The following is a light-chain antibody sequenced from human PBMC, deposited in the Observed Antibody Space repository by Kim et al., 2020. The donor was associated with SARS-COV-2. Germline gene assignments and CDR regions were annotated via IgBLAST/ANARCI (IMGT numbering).Light chain of an antibody. CDR2: TNN. CDR1: NANIGRGY. V-gene: IGLV1-47*01. Sequence: GPRVTRACSGSNANIGRGYEYWYQRLPGEAPKLLIYTNNQRPSGVPDRFSGSKSGTSASLAISGLRSEDEADYYCAVWDDSLSGPVFGGGTQLTVL. J-gene: IGLJ7*01. CDR3: AVWDDSLSGPV.